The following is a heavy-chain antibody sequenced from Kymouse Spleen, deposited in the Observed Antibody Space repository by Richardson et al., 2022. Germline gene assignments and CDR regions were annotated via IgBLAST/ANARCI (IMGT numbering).Heavy chain of an antibody. D-gene: IGHD3-10*01. V-gene: IGHV3-9*01. J-gene: IGHJ6*02. CDR1: GFTFDDYA. Sequence: EVQLVESGGGLVQPGRSLRLSCAASGFTFDDYAMHWVRQAPGKGLEWVSGISWNSGSIGYADSVKGRFTISRDNAKNSLYLQMNSLRAEDTALYYCAKDKGLWFGEYYYYYGMDVWGQGTTVTVSS. CDR2: ISWNSGSI. CDR3: AKDKGLWFGEYYYYYGMDV.